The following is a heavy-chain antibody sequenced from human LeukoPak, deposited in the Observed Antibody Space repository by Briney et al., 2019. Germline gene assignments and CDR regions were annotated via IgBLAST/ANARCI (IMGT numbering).Heavy chain of an antibody. CDR1: GGSMSNYY. CDR2: IYYSGST. J-gene: IGHJ5*02. D-gene: IGHD3-10*01. Sequence: PSETLSLTCTVSGGSMSNYYWSWIRQPAGRGLEWIGYIYYSGSTNYNPSLKSRVTISVDTSKNQFSLKLSSVTAADTAVYYCARNGEGLIWFGGTNWFDPWGQGTLVT. V-gene: IGHV4-59*08. CDR3: ARNGEGLIWFGGTNWFDP.